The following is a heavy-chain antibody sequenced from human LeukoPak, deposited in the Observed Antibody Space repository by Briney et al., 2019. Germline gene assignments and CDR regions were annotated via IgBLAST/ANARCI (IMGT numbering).Heavy chain of an antibody. J-gene: IGHJ4*02. D-gene: IGHD3-10*01. CDR2: IDWKGQQM. Sequence: PGGSLTLSCAASGFNFHVYAMHWVREGPGKGLEWVSGIDWKGQQMRYGDSVKGGFTISRDYTKNIVYVQMNSLKPEDTAFYSCAKDGREFRTDQPWLDYWGQGILVTVSS. CDR1: GFNFHVYA. V-gene: IGHV3-9*01. CDR3: AKDGREFRTDQPWLDY.